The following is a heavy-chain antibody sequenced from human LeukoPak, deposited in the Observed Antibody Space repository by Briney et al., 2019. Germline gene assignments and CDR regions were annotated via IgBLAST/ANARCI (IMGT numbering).Heavy chain of an antibody. CDR3: ARVVVGAGMKWFDP. CDR2: ISGYNENT. D-gene: IGHD2-15*01. J-gene: IGHJ5*02. V-gene: IGHV1-18*04. CDR1: GYTFSSYY. Sequence: GASVKVSCKASGYTFSSYYMHWVRQAPGQGLEWMGWISGYNENTNYAQKLQGRVTLTTDTPTSTVYMELRSLRSDDTAVYYCARVVVGAGMKWFDPWGQGTLVTVSS.